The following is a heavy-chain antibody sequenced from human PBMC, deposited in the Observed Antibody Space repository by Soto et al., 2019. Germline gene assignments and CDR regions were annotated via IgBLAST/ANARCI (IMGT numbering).Heavy chain of an antibody. CDR3: ASTEYSSSTQYY. D-gene: IGHD6-6*01. V-gene: IGHV4-30-4*01. CDR1: GGSISSGDYY. J-gene: IGHJ4*02. Sequence: SETLSLTCTVSGGSISSGDYYWSWIRQPPGKGLEWIGYIYYSGSTYYNPSLKSRVTISVDTSKNQFSLKLSSVTAADTAVYYCASTEYSSSTQYYWGQGTLVTVSS. CDR2: IYYSGST.